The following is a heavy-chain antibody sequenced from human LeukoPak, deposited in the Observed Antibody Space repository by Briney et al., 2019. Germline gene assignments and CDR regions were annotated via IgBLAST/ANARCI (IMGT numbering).Heavy chain of an antibody. Sequence: SETLFLTCAVYGGSFSGYYWSWIRQPPGKGLEWIGEINHSGSTNYNPSLKSRVTISVDTSKNQFSLKLSSVTAADTAVYYCARRGVVVITTRYNWFDPWGQGTLVTVSS. CDR3: ARRGVVVITTRYNWFDP. J-gene: IGHJ5*02. D-gene: IGHD3-22*01. V-gene: IGHV4-34*01. CDR2: INHSGST. CDR1: GGSFSGYY.